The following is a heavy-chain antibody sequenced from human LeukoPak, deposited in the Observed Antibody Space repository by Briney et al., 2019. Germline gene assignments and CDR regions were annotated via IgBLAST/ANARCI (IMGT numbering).Heavy chain of an antibody. V-gene: IGHV5-51*01. D-gene: IGHD5-18*01. Sequence: HGESLKISCKASGYSFTSYWIGWVGQMSGKGLEWMGIIDPSDSETRYTPSFQGQVTISADKSLSTAYLQWNSLKASDTAMYYCARQTAMGRSGDYWGQGTLVTVSS. J-gene: IGHJ4*02. CDR2: IDPSDSET. CDR3: ARQTAMGRSGDY. CDR1: GYSFTSYW.